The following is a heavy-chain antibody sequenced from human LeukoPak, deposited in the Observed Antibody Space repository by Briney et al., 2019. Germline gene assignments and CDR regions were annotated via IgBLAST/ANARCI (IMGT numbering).Heavy chain of an antibody. D-gene: IGHD4-17*01. V-gene: IGHV3-15*01. Sequence: PGRSLRLSCAASGFTFSDAWVNWVRQAPGKGLEWLGRIKVAGGTTDYAPPAKDRFTIPRDYSNNVVYSHMNSLQSPDTTVHYCTAGLPTFYGDYAIGSWGQGTLVTVSS. J-gene: IGHJ4*02. CDR2: IKVAGGTT. CDR1: GFTFSDAW. CDR3: TAGLPTFYGDYAIGS.